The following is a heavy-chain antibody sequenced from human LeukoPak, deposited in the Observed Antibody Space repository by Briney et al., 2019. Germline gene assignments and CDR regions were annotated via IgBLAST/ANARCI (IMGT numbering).Heavy chain of an antibody. J-gene: IGHJ4*02. CDR1: GGSISNTNW. Sequence: SGTLSPTRGCSGGSISNTNWWSWVRQPPGQGLEWIGEISLSGLTNYNPSLKSRVTVSLDKSKNHLSLNLTSVTAADTAVYYCSRENGAFSPFGYWGQGTLVAVPS. D-gene: IGHD2-8*01. CDR2: ISLSGLT. V-gene: IGHV4-4*02. CDR3: SRENGAFSPFGY.